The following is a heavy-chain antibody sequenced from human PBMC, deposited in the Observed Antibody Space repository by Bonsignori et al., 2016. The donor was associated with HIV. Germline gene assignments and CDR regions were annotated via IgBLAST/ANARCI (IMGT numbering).Heavy chain of an antibody. CDR3: ARGIHDYGGKSVGPFDY. CDR2: ISYDGSNK. Sequence: WIRQPPGKGLEWVAVISYDGSNKYYADSVKGRFTISRDNSKNTLYLQMNSLRAEDTAVYYCARGIHDYGGKSVGPFDYWGQGTLVTVSS. J-gene: IGHJ4*02. D-gene: IGHD4-23*01. V-gene: IGHV3-30-3*01.